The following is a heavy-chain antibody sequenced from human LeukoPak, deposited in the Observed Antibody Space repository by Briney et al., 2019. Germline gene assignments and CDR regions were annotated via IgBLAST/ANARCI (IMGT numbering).Heavy chain of an antibody. CDR2: VHFSGTT. CDR1: GGSMNNYY. Sequence: SSETLSLTCTVSGGSMNNYYWSWIRQPPGKGLEWVGYVHFSGTTNYNPSLRSRVIMSVDRSKNQFSLKLTSVTAADAAVYYCARAWGSGGSYLVDYWGQGTLVTVSS. V-gene: IGHV4-59*01. D-gene: IGHD2-15*01. J-gene: IGHJ4*02. CDR3: ARAWGSGGSYLVDY.